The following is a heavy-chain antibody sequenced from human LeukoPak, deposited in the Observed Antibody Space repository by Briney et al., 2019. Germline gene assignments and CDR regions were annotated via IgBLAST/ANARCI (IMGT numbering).Heavy chain of an antibody. CDR1: GFTFSHYG. Sequence: GRSLRLSCAASGFTFSHYGMNWVRQAPGKGLEWVSGLTANSRSAYYADSVKGRFTISRDNSKNTLYLQMNSLRAEDTAVYYCAKDRMDYDSSGTNWFDPWGQGTLVTVSS. CDR2: LTANSRSA. V-gene: IGHV3-23*01. D-gene: IGHD3-22*01. CDR3: AKDRMDYDSSGTNWFDP. J-gene: IGHJ5*02.